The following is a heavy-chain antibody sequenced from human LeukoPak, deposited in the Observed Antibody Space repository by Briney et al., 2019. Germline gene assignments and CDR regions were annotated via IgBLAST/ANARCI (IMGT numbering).Heavy chain of an antibody. CDR3: AKSAGGSSLDIDY. Sequence: GGSLRLSCAASGFTFSSYAMSWVRQAPGKGLEWVSGISWNSGTIDYADSVKGRFTISRDNAKKSLYLQVNSLRVEDTAFYYCAKSAGGSSLDIDYWGQGTLVTVSS. V-gene: IGHV3-9*01. D-gene: IGHD2-15*01. CDR2: ISWNSGTI. J-gene: IGHJ4*02. CDR1: GFTFSSYA.